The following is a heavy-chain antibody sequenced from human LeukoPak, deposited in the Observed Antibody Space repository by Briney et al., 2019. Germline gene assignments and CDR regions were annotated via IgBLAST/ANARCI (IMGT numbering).Heavy chain of an antibody. CDR2: ITASARTT. Sequence: GGSLRLSCEASGFNFRDYGMNWVRQAPGKGLECVSGITASARTTYYADSVKGRFTIYSDNSKNTLSLQMSSLRAEDTAVYYCAKDLDGSGMYGGTDSWGQGTPVTVSS. D-gene: IGHD6-19*01. CDR1: GFNFRDYG. J-gene: IGHJ4*02. CDR3: AKDLDGSGMYGGTDS. V-gene: IGHV3-23*01.